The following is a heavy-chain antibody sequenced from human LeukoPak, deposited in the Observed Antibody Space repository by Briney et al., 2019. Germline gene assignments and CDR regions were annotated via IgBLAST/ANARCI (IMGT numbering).Heavy chain of an antibody. CDR2: INHSGST. CDR1: GGSFSGYY. CDR3: ARRRYFDWFHRFNWFDP. D-gene: IGHD3-9*01. Sequence: SETLSLTCAVYGGSFSGYYWSWIRQPPGKGLEWIGEINHSGSTNYNPSLKSRVTISVDTSKNQFSLKLSSVTAADTAVYYCARRRYFDWFHRFNWFDPWGQGTLVTVSS. V-gene: IGHV4-34*01. J-gene: IGHJ5*02.